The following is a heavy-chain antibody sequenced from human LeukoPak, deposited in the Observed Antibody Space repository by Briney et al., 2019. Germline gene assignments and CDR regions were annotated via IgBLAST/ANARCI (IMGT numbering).Heavy chain of an antibody. CDR1: GFTFSTYA. CDR2: ISSSGSTI. V-gene: IGHV3-48*03. D-gene: IGHD3-10*01. CDR3: ARTRGVLLWFGESMDV. J-gene: IGHJ6*03. Sequence: GGSLRLSCAASGFTFSTYAMNWLRQAPGKGLEWVSYISSSGSTIYYADSVKGRFTISRDNAKNSLYLQMNSLRAEDTAVYYCARTRGVLLWFGESMDVWGKGTTVTVSS.